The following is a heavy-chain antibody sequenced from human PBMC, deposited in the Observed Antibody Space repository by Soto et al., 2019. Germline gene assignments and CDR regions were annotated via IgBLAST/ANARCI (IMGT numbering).Heavy chain of an antibody. V-gene: IGHV4-59*01. CDR1: GGSISSYY. D-gene: IGHD3-9*01. J-gene: IGHJ6*02. Sequence: SETLSLTCTVSGGSISSYYWSWIRQPPGKGLEWIGYIYYSGSTNYNPSLKSRVTTSVDTSKNQFSLKLSSVTAADTAVYYCARDPYDILSRNHYGMDVWGQGTTVTVSS. CDR2: IYYSGST. CDR3: ARDPYDILSRNHYGMDV.